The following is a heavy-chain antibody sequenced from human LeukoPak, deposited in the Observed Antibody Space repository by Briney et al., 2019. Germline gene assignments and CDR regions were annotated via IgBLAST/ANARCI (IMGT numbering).Heavy chain of an antibody. Sequence: PSETLSLTCAVSGASISSGGYSWSWLRQPPGKGLEWIGYIYHSGSTYYNPSPKSRFTISVDWSKNQFSLKLSSVTAADTAVYYCARGPTYYYDSSGYDYWGQGTLVTVSS. J-gene: IGHJ4*02. CDR2: IYHSGST. CDR1: GASISSGGYS. CDR3: ARGPTYYYDSSGYDY. V-gene: IGHV4-30-2*01. D-gene: IGHD3-22*01.